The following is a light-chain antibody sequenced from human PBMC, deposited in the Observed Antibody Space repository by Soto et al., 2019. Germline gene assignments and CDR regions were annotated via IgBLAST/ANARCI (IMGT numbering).Light chain of an antibody. CDR3: AAWDDSLSGPSYV. CDR2: RNN. Sequence: QSVLAQPPSASGTPGQRVTISCSGSSSNIGSNYVYWYQQLPGTAPKLLIYRNNQRPSGVPDRFSGSTSGTSASLAISGLRSEDEADYYCAAWDDSLSGPSYVFGTGTKVTVL. CDR1: SSNIGSNY. V-gene: IGLV1-47*01. J-gene: IGLJ1*01.